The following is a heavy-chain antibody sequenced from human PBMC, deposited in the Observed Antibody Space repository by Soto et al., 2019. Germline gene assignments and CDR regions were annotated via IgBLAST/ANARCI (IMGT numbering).Heavy chain of an antibody. J-gene: IGHJ5*02. CDR3: ARWKVRGADSKNPKNWFDP. CDR2: IIPIFGTA. Sequence: GASVKVSCKASGGTFSSYAISWVRQAPGQGLEWMGGIIPIFGTANYAQKFQGRVTITADESTSTAYMELSSLRSEDTAVYYCARWKVRGADSKNPKNWFDPWGQGTLVTVSS. D-gene: IGHD3-10*01. CDR1: GGTFSSYA. V-gene: IGHV1-69*13.